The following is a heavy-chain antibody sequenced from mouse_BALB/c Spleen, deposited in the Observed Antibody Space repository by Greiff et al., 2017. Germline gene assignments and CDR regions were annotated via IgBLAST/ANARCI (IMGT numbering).Heavy chain of an antibody. D-gene: IGHD1-1*01. J-gene: IGHJ2*01. V-gene: IGHV14-3*02. CDR3: ARSTVVATSDY. Sequence: EVQLQQSGAELVKPGASVKLSCTASGFNINDTYMHWVKQRPEQGLEWIGRIDPANGNTKYDPKFQGKATITADTSSNTAYLQLSSLTSDDTSVYYCARSTVVATSDYWGQGTTLTVSS. CDR2: IDPANGNT. CDR1: GFNINDTY.